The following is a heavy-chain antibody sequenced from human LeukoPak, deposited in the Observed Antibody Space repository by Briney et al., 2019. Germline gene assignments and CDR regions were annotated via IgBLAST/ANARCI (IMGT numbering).Heavy chain of an antibody. Sequence: SEILSLTCAVFGGSFSGYYWSWIRQPPAKGLEWIGEINHSGSTNYNPSLKSLVTISVDTSKNQFSLKLSSVTAADTAVYYCARRLRGKYPDYWGQGTLVTVSS. V-gene: IGHV4-34*01. J-gene: IGHJ4*02. CDR2: INHSGST. CDR1: GGSFSGYY. D-gene: IGHD6-6*01. CDR3: ARRLRGKYPDY.